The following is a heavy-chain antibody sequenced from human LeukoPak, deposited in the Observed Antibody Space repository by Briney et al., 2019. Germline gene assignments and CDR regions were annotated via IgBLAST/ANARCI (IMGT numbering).Heavy chain of an antibody. CDR1: GGSISSGSYY. D-gene: IGHD6-19*01. Sequence: SETLSLTCTVSGGSISSGSYYWSWIRQPAGKGLEWIGRIYTSGSTDYNPSLKSRVTMSVDTSKNQFSLKLSSVTAADTAVYYCARHPQWLGGFDYWGQGTLVTVSS. CDR2: IYTSGST. V-gene: IGHV4-61*02. J-gene: IGHJ4*02. CDR3: ARHPQWLGGFDY.